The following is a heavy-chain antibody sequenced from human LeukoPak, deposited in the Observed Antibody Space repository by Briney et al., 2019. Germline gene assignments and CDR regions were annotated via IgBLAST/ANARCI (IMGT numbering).Heavy chain of an antibody. CDR3: AREDYYDSSGYYWGAFDI. CDR2: ISYSGRT. CDR1: GGSISSYY. J-gene: IGHJ3*02. D-gene: IGHD3-22*01. Sequence: PSETLSLTCTVSGGSISSYYWSWIRQPPGKGLVWIGYISYSGRTNYNPSLKSRVTISVDTSKNQFSLKLSSVTAADTAVYYCAREDYYDSSGYYWGAFDIWGQGTMVTVSS. V-gene: IGHV4-59*01.